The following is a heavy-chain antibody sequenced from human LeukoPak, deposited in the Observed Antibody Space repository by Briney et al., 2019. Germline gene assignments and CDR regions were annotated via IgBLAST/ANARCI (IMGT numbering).Heavy chain of an antibody. Sequence: GGSLRLSCAASGFTFSSYAMSWVRQAPGKGLEWVSAISGSGGSTYYADSVKGRFTISRDNSKNTLYLQMNSLRAEDTAVYYCARSLGYCSAGSCFPFDYWGQGTVVTVSS. J-gene: IGHJ4*02. CDR3: ARSLGYCSAGSCFPFDY. D-gene: IGHD2-15*01. CDR2: ISGSGGST. V-gene: IGHV3-23*01. CDR1: GFTFSSYA.